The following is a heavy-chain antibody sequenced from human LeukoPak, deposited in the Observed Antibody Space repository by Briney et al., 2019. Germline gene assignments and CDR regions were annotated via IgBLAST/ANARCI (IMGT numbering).Heavy chain of an antibody. V-gene: IGHV3-30*04. CDR2: ISYDGSNK. Sequence: SGRSLRLSCAASGFTSSSYAMHWVRQAPGKGLEWVAVISYDGSNKYYADSVKGRFTISRDNSKNTLYLQMNSLRAEDTAVYYCARDRTVTTRYYYYGMDVWGQGTTVTVSS. CDR3: ARDRTVTTRYYYYGMDV. J-gene: IGHJ6*02. D-gene: IGHD4-11*01. CDR1: GFTSSSYA.